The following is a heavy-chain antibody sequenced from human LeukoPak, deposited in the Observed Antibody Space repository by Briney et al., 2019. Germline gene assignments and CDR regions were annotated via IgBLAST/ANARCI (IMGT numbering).Heavy chain of an antibody. CDR2: ISWNSGSI. D-gene: IGHD1-14*01. CDR1: GFTFDDYA. Sequence: GRSLRLSCAASGFTFDDYAMHWVRQPPGKGLEWVSVISWNSGSIGYADSVKGRFAISRDSAKNSLYLQMNSLRAEDTALYFCAKDRIRNVSRERYYFYGMDVWGQGTTVTVSS. CDR3: AKDRIRNVSRERYYFYGMDV. V-gene: IGHV3-9*01. J-gene: IGHJ6*02.